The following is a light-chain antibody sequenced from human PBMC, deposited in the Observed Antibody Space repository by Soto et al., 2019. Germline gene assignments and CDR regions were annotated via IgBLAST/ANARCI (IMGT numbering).Light chain of an antibody. V-gene: IGKV3-15*01. CDR1: QSIKNL. J-gene: IGKJ5*01. CDR3: KQYHDWPIT. Sequence: THSPATLSVSTGEGATLSCRASQSIKNLLAWYQQRPGQSPRLLFYYASNRATGVPARFSGSGSGTEFTLAISSLQSEDFAVYYCKQYHDWPITFGQGSRMEN. CDR2: YAS.